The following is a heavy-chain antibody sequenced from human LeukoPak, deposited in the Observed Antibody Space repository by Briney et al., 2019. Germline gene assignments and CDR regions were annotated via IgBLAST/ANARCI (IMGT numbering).Heavy chain of an antibody. Sequence: SQTLSLTCASSGDSVTSKSAAWNWIRQSPSRGLEWLGRTYYRSRWYVDYAVSVKSRMTINPDTSKNQFSLQLISVTPEDTAVYYCARGGSGIIVSLFAYWGQGTPVTVSS. CDR3: ARGGSGIIVSLFAY. J-gene: IGHJ4*02. D-gene: IGHD5/OR15-5a*01. CDR1: GDSVTSKSAA. CDR2: TYYRSRWYV. V-gene: IGHV6-1*01.